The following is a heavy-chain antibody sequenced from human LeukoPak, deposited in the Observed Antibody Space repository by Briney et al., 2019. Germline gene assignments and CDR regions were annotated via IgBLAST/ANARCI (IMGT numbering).Heavy chain of an antibody. V-gene: IGHV4-4*07. J-gene: IGHJ4*02. CDR3: ARVSTHVEMATIAFYFDY. D-gene: IGHD5-24*01. CDR1: GGSISSYY. CDR2: IYTSGST. Sequence: PSETLSLTCTVSGGSISSYYWSWIRQPAGKGLEWIGRIYTSGSTNYNPSLKSRATISVDTSKNQFSPKLSSVTAADTAVYYCARVSTHVEMATIAFYFDYWGQGTLVTVSS.